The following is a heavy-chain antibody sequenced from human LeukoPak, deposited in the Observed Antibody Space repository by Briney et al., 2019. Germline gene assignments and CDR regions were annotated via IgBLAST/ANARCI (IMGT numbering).Heavy chain of an antibody. CDR1: GYTFTGYY. J-gene: IGHJ4*02. CDR2: INPNSGGT. D-gene: IGHD3-22*01. Sequence: ASVKVSCKASGYTFTGYYMHWVRQAPGQGLEWMGWINPNSGGTNYAQKFQGRVTMTRDTSISTAYMELSRLRSDDTAVYYCARDYDSSGCIDYWGQGTLVTVSS. CDR3: ARDYDSSGCIDY. V-gene: IGHV1-2*02.